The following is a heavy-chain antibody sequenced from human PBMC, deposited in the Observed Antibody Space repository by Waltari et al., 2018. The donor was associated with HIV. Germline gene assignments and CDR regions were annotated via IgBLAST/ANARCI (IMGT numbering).Heavy chain of an antibody. CDR3: ARGGGGDHGF. V-gene: IGHV3-23*01. CDR1: GFSVSNYA. J-gene: IGHJ4*02. D-gene: IGHD2-21*01. Sequence: EVLLLESGGGLVQPGGSLRLSCAVSGFSVSNYAMCWVRQAPGKVLDGVGYRTEGIPRRNYEDSLKDRFTFSRDNSKKTLYLQMGDLRAEDTAIYYCARGGGGDHGFWGQGTLVTVSS. CDR2: RTEGIPRR.